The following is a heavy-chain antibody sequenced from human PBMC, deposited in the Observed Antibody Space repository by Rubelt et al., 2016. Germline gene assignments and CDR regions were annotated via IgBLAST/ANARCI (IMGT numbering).Heavy chain of an antibody. D-gene: IGHD4-17*01. J-gene: IGHJ4*02. CDR3: AKNDYGDYAGSFDY. V-gene: IGHV3-74*01. CDR2: INSDGSSA. Sequence: QVPGKGLVWVSRINSDGSSASYVDSVKGRFTISRDNAKNTLYLQMNSLRDEDTAVYYCAKNDYGDYAGSFDYWGQGTLVTVSS.